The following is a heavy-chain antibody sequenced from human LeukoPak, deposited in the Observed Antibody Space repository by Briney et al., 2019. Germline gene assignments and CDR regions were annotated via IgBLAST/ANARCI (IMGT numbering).Heavy chain of an antibody. V-gene: IGHV4-30-4*08. J-gene: IGHJ4*02. CDR1: GGSISSGDYY. Sequence: SETLSLTCTVSGGSISSGDYYWSWIRQPPGKGLEWIGYIYYSGSTYYNPSLKSRVTISVDTSKNQFSLKLSSVTAADTAVYYCARDPAYGGNPGFDYWGQGTLVTVST. CDR3: ARDPAYGGNPGFDY. CDR2: IYYSGST. D-gene: IGHD4-23*01.